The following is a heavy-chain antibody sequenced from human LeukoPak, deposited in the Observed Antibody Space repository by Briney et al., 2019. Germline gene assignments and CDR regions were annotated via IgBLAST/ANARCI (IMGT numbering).Heavy chain of an antibody. CDR1: GDYISTYY. CDR3: AKDLSIAVAGTNVDY. V-gene: IGHV4-59*12. CDR2: IYNSGST. J-gene: IGHJ4*02. D-gene: IGHD6-19*01. Sequence: SETLSLTCTVSGDYISTYYWNWIRQSPGKGLEWIGYIYNSGSTNYNPSLKSRVTISVDTSKNQFSLKLSSVTAADTALYYCAKDLSIAVAGTNVDYWGQGTLVTVSS.